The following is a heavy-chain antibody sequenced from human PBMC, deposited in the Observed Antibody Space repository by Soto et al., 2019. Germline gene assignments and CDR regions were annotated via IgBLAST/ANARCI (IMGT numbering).Heavy chain of an antibody. J-gene: IGHJ4*02. Sequence: GESLKISCKVSGYNFTTFWIGGVRQMPGKGLEWMGFIYPGDSETKYSPDFEGQVTISADRSTNTAYLQWRSLRASDTAMYYCARLGFPGAIYFDSWGLGTLVTVSS. CDR1: GYNFTTFW. V-gene: IGHV5-51*01. CDR2: IYPGDSET. CDR3: ARLGFPGAIYFDS.